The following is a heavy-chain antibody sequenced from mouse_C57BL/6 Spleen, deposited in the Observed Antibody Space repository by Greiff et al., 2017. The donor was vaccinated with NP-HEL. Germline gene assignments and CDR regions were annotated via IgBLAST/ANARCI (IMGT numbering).Heavy chain of an antibody. D-gene: IGHD1-1*01. Sequence: QVQLQQPGAELVMPGASVKLSCKASGYTFTSYWMHWVKQRPGQGLEWIGEIDPSDSYTNYNQKFKGKSTVTVDKSSSTAYMQLSSLTSEDSAVYYCARKTTVLDYWGQGTTLTVSS. J-gene: IGHJ2*01. CDR1: GYTFTSYW. V-gene: IGHV1-69*01. CDR2: IDPSDSYT. CDR3: ARKTTVLDY.